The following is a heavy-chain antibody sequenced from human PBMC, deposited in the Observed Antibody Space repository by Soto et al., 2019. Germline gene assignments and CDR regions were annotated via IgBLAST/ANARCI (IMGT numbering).Heavy chain of an antibody. CDR2: IKQDGSEK. CDR1: GFTFSSYW. Sequence: GGSLRLSCASSGFTFSSYWMIWVRQAPGKGLEWVANIKQDGSEKYYVDSVKGRFTISRDNAKNSLYLQMNSLRAEDTAVYYCARERCDGSCYFDYWGQGTLVTVSS. J-gene: IGHJ4*02. D-gene: IGHD2-15*01. CDR3: ARERCDGSCYFDY. V-gene: IGHV3-7*01.